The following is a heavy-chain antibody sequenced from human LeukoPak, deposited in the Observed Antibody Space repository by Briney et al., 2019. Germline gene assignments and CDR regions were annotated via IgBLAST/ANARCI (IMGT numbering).Heavy chain of an antibody. CDR1: GFTFSSYA. CDR2: ISGSGGST. D-gene: IGHD5-18*01. Sequence: GGSLRLSCAASGFTFSSYAMSWVRQAPGKGLEWVSAISGSGGSTYYADSVKGRFTISRDNSKNTLYLQMNSLRAEDTAVYYCANLGIQPWLRFFDYWGQGTLVTVSS. CDR3: ANLGIQPWLRFFDY. J-gene: IGHJ4*02. V-gene: IGHV3-23*01.